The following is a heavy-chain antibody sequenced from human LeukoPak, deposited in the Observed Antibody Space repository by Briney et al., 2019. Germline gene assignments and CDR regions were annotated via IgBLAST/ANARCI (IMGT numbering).Heavy chain of an antibody. CDR2: IYHSGST. Sequence: PSETLSLTCTVSGGSISSYYWGWIRQPPGKGLEWIGNIYHSGSTYYNPSLNSRVTISVDTSKNQFSLELTSVTAADTAVYYCARRRYDASGYYPSRGRYFDYWGQGTLVTVSS. V-gene: IGHV4-59*04. D-gene: IGHD3-22*01. J-gene: IGHJ4*02. CDR3: ARRRYDASGYYPSRGRYFDY. CDR1: GGSISSYY.